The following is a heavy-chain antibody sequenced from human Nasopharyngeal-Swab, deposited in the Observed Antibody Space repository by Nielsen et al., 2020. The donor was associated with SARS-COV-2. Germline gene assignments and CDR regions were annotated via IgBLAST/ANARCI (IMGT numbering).Heavy chain of an antibody. Sequence: SETLSLTCAVYGGSFSDYFWTWIRQPPGKGLEWIGEINHSGSTNYTPSLKSRVTISVDTSNKQFSLRLSSVTAADTAVYYCARGLIMITFGGVTGAFDIWGQGTMVTVSS. CDR2: INHSGST. CDR3: ARGLIMITFGGVTGAFDI. CDR1: GGSFSDYF. J-gene: IGHJ3*02. D-gene: IGHD3-16*01. V-gene: IGHV4-34*01.